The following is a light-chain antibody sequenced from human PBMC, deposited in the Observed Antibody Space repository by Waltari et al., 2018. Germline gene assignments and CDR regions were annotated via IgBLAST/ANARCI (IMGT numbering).Light chain of an antibody. CDR2: DVT. J-gene: IGLJ1*01. CDR1: SSDVGAYDY. CDR3: CSHTSTSILV. Sequence: QSALTQPASVSGSPGQSITISCIGSSSDVGAYDYVSWYQQYPGKAPRLMIYDVTSRPSGVSYRFSGSKSGNTASLTISGLQAVDEADYYCCSHTSTSILVFGTGTKVTVL. V-gene: IGLV2-14*03.